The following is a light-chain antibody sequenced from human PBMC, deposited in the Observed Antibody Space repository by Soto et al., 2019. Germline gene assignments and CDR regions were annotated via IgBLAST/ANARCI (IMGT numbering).Light chain of an antibody. Sequence: LTQPASVSGSPGQSITISCTGTSSDVGGYNYVAWYQQHPGKAPKLMIYVVSNRPSGVSNRFSGSKSGNTASLTISGLQAEDEADYYCISYTSRSTYVFGSGNKVTVL. CDR1: SSDVGGYNY. CDR2: VVS. V-gene: IGLV2-14*01. J-gene: IGLJ1*01. CDR3: ISYTSRSTYV.